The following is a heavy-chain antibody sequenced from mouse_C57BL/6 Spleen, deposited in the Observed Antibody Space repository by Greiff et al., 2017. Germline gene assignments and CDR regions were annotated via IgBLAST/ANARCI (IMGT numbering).Heavy chain of an antibody. CDR3: TRAHYYGSSYWYFDV. J-gene: IGHJ1*03. CDR2: IDPETGGT. D-gene: IGHD1-1*01. Sequence: QVQLQQSGAELVRPGASVTLSCKASGYTFTDYEMHWVKQTPVHGLEWIGAIDPETGGTAYNQKFKGKAILTADKSSSTAYMELRSLTSVDSAVYYCTRAHYYGSSYWYFDVWGTGTTVTVSS. CDR1: GYTFTDYE. V-gene: IGHV1-15*01.